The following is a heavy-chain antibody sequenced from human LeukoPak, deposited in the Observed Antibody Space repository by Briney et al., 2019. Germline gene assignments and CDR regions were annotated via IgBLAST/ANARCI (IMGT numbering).Heavy chain of an antibody. CDR1: GFTFSSYA. D-gene: IGHD1-1*01. Sequence: GGSLRLSCAASGFTFSSYAMTWVRQAPGKGLEWVSGIRGSGISSYYADSVKGRVTITRDNSRNTLYLQMSSLRADDTAVYFCAKARTGDPKSAYFFDYWGQGTLVTVSS. CDR3: AKARTGDPKSAYFFDY. V-gene: IGHV3-23*01. CDR2: IRGSGISS. J-gene: IGHJ4*02.